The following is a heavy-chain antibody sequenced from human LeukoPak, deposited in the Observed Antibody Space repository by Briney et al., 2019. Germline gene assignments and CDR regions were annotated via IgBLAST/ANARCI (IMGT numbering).Heavy chain of an antibody. D-gene: IGHD1-26*01. J-gene: IGHJ4*02. CDR2: IYYSGST. CDR1: GGSISSSSYY. Sequence: SETLSLTCTVSGGSISSSSYYWGWIRQPPGKGLEWIGSIYYSGSTYYNPSLKSRVTISVDTSKNQFSLKLSSVTAADTAVYYCAREGVSGSHEFFDYWGQGTLVTVSS. V-gene: IGHV4-39*07. CDR3: AREGVSGSHEFFDY.